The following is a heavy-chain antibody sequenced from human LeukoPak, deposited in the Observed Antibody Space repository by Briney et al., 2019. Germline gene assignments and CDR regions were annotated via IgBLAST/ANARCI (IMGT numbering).Heavy chain of an antibody. D-gene: IGHD6-19*01. Sequence: GGXXRXXCAXXGXXFSSXGXXWVRQALGKGLEWVAVISYDGSNKYYADSVKGRFTISRDNSKNTLYLQMNSLRAEDTAVYYCAKGIAVAGPVDYWGQGTLVTVSS. V-gene: IGHV3-30*18. J-gene: IGHJ4*02. CDR2: ISYDGSNK. CDR1: GXXFSSXG. CDR3: AKGIAVAGPVDY.